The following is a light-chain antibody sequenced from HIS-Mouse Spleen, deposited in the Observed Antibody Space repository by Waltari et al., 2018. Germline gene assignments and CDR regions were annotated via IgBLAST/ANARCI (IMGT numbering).Light chain of an antibody. J-gene: IGKJ4*01. V-gene: IGKV3-11*01. CDR1: QRVSSY. CDR3: QQRSNWLT. CDR2: DAS. Sequence: EIVFTQSPATLSLSPGERAPHPCRPSQRVSSYLPWYQQKPGQAPRLLSYDASNRATGIPARFSGSVSGTDFTLTISSLEPEDFAVYYCQQRSNWLTFGGGTKVEIK.